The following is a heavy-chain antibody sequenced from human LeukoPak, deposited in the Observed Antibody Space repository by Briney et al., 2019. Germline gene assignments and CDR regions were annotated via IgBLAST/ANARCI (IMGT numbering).Heavy chain of an antibody. V-gene: IGHV4-30-4*08. CDR3: ATSSLYSNSWYFDY. D-gene: IGHD6-13*01. J-gene: IGHJ4*02. CDR1: GGSISSGNYY. CDR2: IYYSGST. Sequence: SQTLSLTCTVSGGSISSGNYYWSWIRQPPGKGLEWIGYIYYSGSTYYNPSLTSRVTISVDTSKNQFSLKLSSVTAADTAVYYCATSSLYSNSWYFDYWGQGTLVTVSS.